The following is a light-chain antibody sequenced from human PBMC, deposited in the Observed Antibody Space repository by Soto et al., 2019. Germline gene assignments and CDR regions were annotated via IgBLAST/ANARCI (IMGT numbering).Light chain of an antibody. CDR2: EVS. CDR3: CSSGGSPTYV. Sequence: QSALTQPASVSGSPGQSITISCTGTSSDVGGYAYVSWYQQYPGKAPKLVISEVSNRPSGVSHRFSGSRSGNTASLTISGLKVEDEADYYCCSSGGSPTYVFGTGTKLTVL. V-gene: IGLV2-23*02. CDR1: SSDVGGYAY. J-gene: IGLJ1*01.